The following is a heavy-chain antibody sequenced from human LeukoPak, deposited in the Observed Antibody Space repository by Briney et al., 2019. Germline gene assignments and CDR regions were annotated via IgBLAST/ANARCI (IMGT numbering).Heavy chain of an antibody. J-gene: IGHJ4*02. CDR3: AREGGPYRPLDY. V-gene: IGHV4-39*07. CDR1: GGSISSSSAY. Sequence: SETLSLTCTVSGGSISSSSAYWGWIRQPPGKGLEWIGEINHSGSTNYNPSLKSRVTISVDTSKNQFSLKLSSVTAADTAVYYCAREGGPYRPLDYSGQGTLVTVSS. CDR2: INHSGST.